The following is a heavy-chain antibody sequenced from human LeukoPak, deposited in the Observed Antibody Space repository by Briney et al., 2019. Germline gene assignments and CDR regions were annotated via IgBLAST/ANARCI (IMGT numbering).Heavy chain of an antibody. CDR1: GVSISSYY. CDR3: ARWGGCGGDCYSGPYNWFDP. V-gene: IGHV4-4*09. CDR2: IYTSGST. Sequence: SETLSLTCTVSGVSISSYYWSWLRQPPGKGLEWIGYIYTSGSTNYNPSLKSRVTISVDTSKNQFSLKQSSVTAADTAVYYCARWGGCGGDCYSGPYNWFDPRGQGTLVTVSS. D-gene: IGHD2-21*02. J-gene: IGHJ5*02.